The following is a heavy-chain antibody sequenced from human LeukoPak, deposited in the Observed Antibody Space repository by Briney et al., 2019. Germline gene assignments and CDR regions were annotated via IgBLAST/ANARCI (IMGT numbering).Heavy chain of an antibody. J-gene: IGHJ3*02. CDR1: GFTVSSSY. CDR2: IYSGGST. D-gene: IGHD2-8*01. V-gene: IGHV3-53*01. CDR3: ARAREGCTNYAFDI. Sequence: PGGSLGPSFAASGFTVSSSYISWVRQAPGKGLGGVSVIYSGGSTYYADSVKGRFTISRDNSKNTLHLQMNSLRAEDTAVYYCARAREGCTNYAFDIWGQGTMVTVSS.